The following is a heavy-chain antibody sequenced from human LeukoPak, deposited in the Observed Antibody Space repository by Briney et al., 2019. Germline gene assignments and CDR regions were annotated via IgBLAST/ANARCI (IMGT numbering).Heavy chain of an antibody. V-gene: IGHV3-23*01. CDR1: GFSFSNYP. J-gene: IGHJ4*02. CDR3: AKDRRYDYVWGSYRYTSHFDY. CDR2: ITTGAGT. D-gene: IGHD3-16*02. Sequence: GGSLRLSCAASGFSFSNYPMSWVRQAPGKGLEWVSAITTGAGTYYAGSVKGRFSISRDNSKNTVYLQMNSLRAEDTAVYYCAKDRRYDYVWGSYRYTSHFDYWGQGTLVTVSS.